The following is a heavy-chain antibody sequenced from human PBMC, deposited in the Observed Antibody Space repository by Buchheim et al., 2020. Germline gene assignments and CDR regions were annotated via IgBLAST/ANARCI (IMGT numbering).Heavy chain of an antibody. D-gene: IGHD2-21*02. Sequence: EVQLVESGGDLVQPGGSLRLSCAASGFTFSSYEMNWVRQAPGKGLEWVSYISSSGSTIYYADSVKGRFTISRYNAENSLFLPMNSLRAEDTAVYYCARDKKTPYCGGDCYSAMDVWGQRTT. CDR3: ARDKKTPYCGGDCYSAMDV. V-gene: IGHV3-48*03. CDR1: GFTFSSYE. CDR2: ISSSGSTI. J-gene: IGHJ6*02.